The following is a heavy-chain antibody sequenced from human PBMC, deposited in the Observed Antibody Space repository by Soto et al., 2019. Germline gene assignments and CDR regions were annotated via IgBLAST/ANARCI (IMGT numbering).Heavy chain of an antibody. J-gene: IGHJ4*02. V-gene: IGHV1-18*01. Sequence: QVHLVQSGAEVKKPGASVKVSCKGSGYIFTTYGITWVRQAPGQGLEWMGWISAHNGNTNYAQKLQGRVTVTRDTSTSTAYMALRNLRSDDTAAYYCARGRYGDYWGQGALVTVSS. CDR1: GYIFTTYG. CDR3: ARGRYGDY. D-gene: IGHD1-1*01. CDR2: ISAHNGNT.